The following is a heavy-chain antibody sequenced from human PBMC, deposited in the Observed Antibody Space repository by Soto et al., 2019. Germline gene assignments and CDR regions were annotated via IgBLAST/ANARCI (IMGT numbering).Heavy chain of an antibody. D-gene: IGHD4-4*01. CDR2: ISGSGGSGRG. V-gene: IGHV3-23*01. Sequence: SWIRQPPWKRLEWVSGISGSGGSGRGFYADPVKGRFTISRDNSKNTLYLEMNSLRAEDTAVYYCAKDLDDYSSAIDFWGQGTLVTVSS. CDR3: AKDLDDYSSAIDF. J-gene: IGHJ4*02.